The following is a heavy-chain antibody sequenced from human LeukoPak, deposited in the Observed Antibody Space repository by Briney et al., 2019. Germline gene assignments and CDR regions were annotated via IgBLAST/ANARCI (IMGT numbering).Heavy chain of an antibody. J-gene: IGHJ5*02. CDR1: GGSFSSYY. D-gene: IGHD6-13*01. CDR3: ARGYRLNSSLNWFDP. Sequence: SETLSLTCAVYGGSFSSYYWSWIRQPPGKGLEWIGEINHSGSTNYNPSLKSRVTISVDTSKNQFSLKLSSVTAADTAVYYCARGYRLNSSLNWFDPWGQGTLVTVSS. CDR2: INHSGST. V-gene: IGHV4-34*01.